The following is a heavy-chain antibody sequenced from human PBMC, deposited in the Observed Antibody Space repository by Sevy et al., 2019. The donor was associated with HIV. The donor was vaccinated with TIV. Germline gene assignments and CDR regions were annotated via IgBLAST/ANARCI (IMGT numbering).Heavy chain of an antibody. CDR3: ATESRLLFHNHDAFDI. V-gene: IGHV1-24*01. J-gene: IGHJ3*02. D-gene: IGHD2-21*02. CDR2: FDPEDGET. CDR1: GYTLTELS. Sequence: ASVKVSCKVSGYTLTELSMHWVRQAPGKGLEWMGGFDPEDGETIYAQKFQGRVTMTEDTSTDTAYMELSSLRSEDTAVYYCATESRLLFHNHDAFDIWGQGTMVTVSS.